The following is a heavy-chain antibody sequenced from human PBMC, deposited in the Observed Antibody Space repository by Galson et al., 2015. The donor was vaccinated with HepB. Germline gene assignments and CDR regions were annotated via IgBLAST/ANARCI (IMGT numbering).Heavy chain of an antibody. CDR1: GFTFSSYA. CDR3: ARDRNTDYYYDSSGYYDHSGSFDV. V-gene: IGHV3-30-3*01. Sequence: SLRLSCAASGFTFSSYAMHWVRQAPGRGLEWVAVISYESANKFYVDYVEGRFTISRGNSKNTLYLQMNSLRPEDTALYYCARDRNTDYYYDSSGYYDHSGSFDVWGQGTMVTVSS. D-gene: IGHD3-22*01. J-gene: IGHJ3*01. CDR2: ISYESANK.